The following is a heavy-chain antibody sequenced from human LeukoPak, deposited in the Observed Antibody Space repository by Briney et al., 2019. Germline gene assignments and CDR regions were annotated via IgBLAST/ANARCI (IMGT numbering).Heavy chain of an antibody. J-gene: IGHJ6*03. V-gene: IGHV3-21*01. Sequence: PGGSLRLSCAASGFTFSSYSMNWVRQAPGKGLEWVSSISSSSSYIYYADSVKGRFTISRDNAKNSLYLQMSSLRAEDTAVYYCARDGVPDYDFWTRSYYYYYMDVWGKGTTVTVSS. CDR2: ISSSSSYI. CDR1: GFTFSSYS. CDR3: ARDGVPDYDFWTRSYYYYYMDV. D-gene: IGHD3-3*01.